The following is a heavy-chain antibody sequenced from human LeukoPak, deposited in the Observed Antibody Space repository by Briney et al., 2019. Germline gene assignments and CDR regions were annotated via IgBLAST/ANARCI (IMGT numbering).Heavy chain of an antibody. CDR3: ASGEQHPYYGMDV. D-gene: IGHD6-13*01. V-gene: IGHV1-69*01. Sequence: ASVKVSCKASGGTFSSYAISWVRQAPGQGLEWMGGIIPIFGTANYAQKFQGRVTITADESTSTAYMELSSLRSEDKAVYYCASGEQHPYYGMDVWGQGTTVTVSS. CDR2: IIPIFGTA. J-gene: IGHJ6*02. CDR1: GGTFSSYA.